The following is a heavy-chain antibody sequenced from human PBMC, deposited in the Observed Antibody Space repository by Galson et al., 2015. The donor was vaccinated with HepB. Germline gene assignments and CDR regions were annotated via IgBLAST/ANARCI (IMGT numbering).Heavy chain of an antibody. CDR3: ARDPTYYYGSGSYGMDV. CDR2: IYSGGST. D-gene: IGHD3-10*01. CDR1: GFTVSSNY. V-gene: IGHV3-53*01. Sequence: SLRLSCAASGFTVSSNYMSWVRQAPGKGLEWVSVIYSGGSTYYADSVKGRFTISRDNSKNTLYLQMNSLRAEDTAVYYCARDPTYYYGSGSYGMDVWGQGTTVTVSS. J-gene: IGHJ6*02.